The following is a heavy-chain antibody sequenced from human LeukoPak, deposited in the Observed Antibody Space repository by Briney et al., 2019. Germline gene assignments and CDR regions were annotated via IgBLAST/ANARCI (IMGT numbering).Heavy chain of an antibody. V-gene: IGHV1-69*04. D-gene: IGHD1-26*01. CDR2: IIPIVGIA. CDR3: AREPPLYSGSYLGGNYFDY. CDR1: GGTFSSYA. Sequence: GASVKVSCKASGGTFSSYAISWVRQAPGQGLEWMGRIIPIVGIANYAQKFQGRVTITADKSTSTAYMELSSLRSEDTAVYYCAREPPLYSGSYLGGNYFDYWGQGTLVTVSS. J-gene: IGHJ4*02.